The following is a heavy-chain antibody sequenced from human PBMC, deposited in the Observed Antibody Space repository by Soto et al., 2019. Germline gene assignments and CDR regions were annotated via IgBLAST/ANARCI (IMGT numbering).Heavy chain of an antibody. D-gene: IGHD3-10*01. Sequence: QVQLVQSGSELKKPGASVKVSCKASGYTFTSYAISWVRQAPGQGLEWMGGIIPIFGTANYAQKFQGRVTITADESTSTAYMELSSLRSEDTAVYYCAREMYYYGSGSSYYFDYWGQGTLVTVSS. CDR2: IIPIFGTA. CDR3: AREMYYYGSGSSYYFDY. J-gene: IGHJ4*02. V-gene: IGHV1-69*01. CDR1: GYTFTSYA.